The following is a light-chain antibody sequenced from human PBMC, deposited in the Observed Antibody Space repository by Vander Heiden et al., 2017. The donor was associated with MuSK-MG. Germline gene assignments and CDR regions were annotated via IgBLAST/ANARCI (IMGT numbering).Light chain of an antibody. J-gene: IGLJ2*01. CDR3: QVWDSSSDSVI. V-gene: IGLV3-21*04. CDR1: NTAGKS. CDR2: YDI. Sequence: YVLTQPPSVSVPPGPTTRLTCGGVNTAGKSVHWYQQKPSQAPVLIMYYDIDRPSGIPERFSGSNSGNAPTLTISRVEDGDGADYYCQVWDSSSDSVIFGGGTKLTVL.